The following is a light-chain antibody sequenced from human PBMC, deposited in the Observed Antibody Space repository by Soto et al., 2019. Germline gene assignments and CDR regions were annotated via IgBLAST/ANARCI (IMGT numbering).Light chain of an antibody. CDR2: AAS. Sequence: DIQMTQSPSSLSASVGDRVTITCRASQGISDSLAWYQQKPGKVPRLLIYAASTLQSGVPSRFSGSGSGTDFSLTISGLQPEDVVTYYCQNYNSAPFTFGPGAKVDIE. J-gene: IGKJ3*01. CDR3: QNYNSAPFT. CDR1: QGISDS. V-gene: IGKV1-27*01.